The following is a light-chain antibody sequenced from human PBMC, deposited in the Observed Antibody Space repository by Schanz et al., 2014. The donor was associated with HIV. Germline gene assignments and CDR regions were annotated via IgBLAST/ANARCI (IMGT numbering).Light chain of an antibody. Sequence: SALTQPASVSGSPGQSITISCTGTSTDVGSYNLVSWYQHHPGKAPKMMIFEVSKRPSGVSNRFSGSKSGNTASLTISGLQAEDEADYYCCSYAGTSTLTFGGGTKLTVL. CDR3: CSYAGTSTLT. CDR2: EVS. CDR1: STDVGSYNL. J-gene: IGLJ2*01. V-gene: IGLV2-23*02.